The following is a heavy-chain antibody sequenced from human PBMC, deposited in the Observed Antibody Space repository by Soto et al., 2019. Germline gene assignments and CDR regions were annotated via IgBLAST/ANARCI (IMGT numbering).Heavy chain of an antibody. CDR1: GFTFIKFA. CDR3: VKGVYGSGSDFFDY. D-gene: IGHD3-10*01. J-gene: IGHJ4*02. Sequence: QLLESGGGLVQPGESLRLSCAASGFTFIKFAMSWVRQAPGKGLERVSTISDAGDESFYADSVKGRFTISRDSSKSTLSLQMNSLRDDDTAVYFCVKGVYGSGSDFFDYWGQGTPVTVSS. V-gene: IGHV3-23*01. CDR2: ISDAGDES.